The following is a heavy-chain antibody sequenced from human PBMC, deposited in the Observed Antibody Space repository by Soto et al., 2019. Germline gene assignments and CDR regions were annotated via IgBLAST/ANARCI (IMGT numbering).Heavy chain of an antibody. CDR1: GYSISSGYY. Sequence: ETLSLTCVVSGYSISSGYYWAWVRQPPGKELEWIGSIYHSGKTYYKPSLRSRVTVSVDTSKNQFSMKLISVTAADTAVYYCARDKRVTMIGGWFDPWGQGTLVTVSS. CDR3: ARDKRVTMIGGWFDP. J-gene: IGHJ5*02. V-gene: IGHV4-38-2*02. CDR2: IYHSGKT. D-gene: IGHD3-22*01.